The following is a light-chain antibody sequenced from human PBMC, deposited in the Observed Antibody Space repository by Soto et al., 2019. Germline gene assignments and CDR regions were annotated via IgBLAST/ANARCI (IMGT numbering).Light chain of an antibody. V-gene: IGKV3-20*01. CDR1: QSVTSPF. CDR3: QQYGSSPRT. CDR2: STS. Sequence: EIVLTQSPGTLSLSPGERATLSCRASQSVTSPFLAWYQQKPGQPPRLLIYSTSGRATGIPDRFSGSGSGTDFTLTISSLEPEDCAAYYCQQYGSSPRTFGQGTKVEV. J-gene: IGKJ1*01.